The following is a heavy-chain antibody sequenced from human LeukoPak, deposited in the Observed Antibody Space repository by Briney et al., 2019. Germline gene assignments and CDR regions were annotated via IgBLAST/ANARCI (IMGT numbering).Heavy chain of an antibody. CDR2: INPNSGGT. J-gene: IGHJ6*02. V-gene: IGHV1-2*04. Sequence: ASVKVSCKASGYTFTGYYMHWVRQAPGQGLEWMGWINPNSGGTNYAQKFQGWVTMTRDTSTSTAYMELSRLRSDDTAVYYCARDNQNVLLWFGESPRGMDVWGQGTTVTVSS. D-gene: IGHD3-10*01. CDR3: ARDNQNVLLWFGESPRGMDV. CDR1: GYTFTGYY.